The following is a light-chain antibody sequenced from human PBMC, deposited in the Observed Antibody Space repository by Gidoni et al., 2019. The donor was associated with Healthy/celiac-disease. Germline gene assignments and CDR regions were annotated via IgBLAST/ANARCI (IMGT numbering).Light chain of an antibody. J-gene: IGKJ3*01. Sequence: ELVLTPSPGTLSLSPGARATLSCRASQSVSSSYLAWYQQKPGQAPRLLIDGASSRATGIPDRCSGSGSGTDFTLTISRLEPEDFAVYYCQQYGSSPLFTFGPGTKVDIK. V-gene: IGKV3-20*01. CDR3: QQYGSSPLFT. CDR1: QSVSSSY. CDR2: GAS.